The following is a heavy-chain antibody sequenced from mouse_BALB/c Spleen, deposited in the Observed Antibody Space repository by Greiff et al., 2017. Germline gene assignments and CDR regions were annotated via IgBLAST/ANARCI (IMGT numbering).Heavy chain of an antibody. J-gene: IGHJ1*01. V-gene: IGHV1-4*01. CDR3: ARDYYGKKYFDV. D-gene: IGHD1-1*01. Sequence: QVQLQQSGAELAKPGASVKMSCKASGYTFTSYTMHWVKQRPGQGLEWIGYINPSSGYTNYNQKFKDKATLTADKSSSTAYMQLSSLTSEDSAVYYCARDYYGKKYFDVWGAGTTVTVSS. CDR2: INPSSGYT. CDR1: GYTFTSYT.